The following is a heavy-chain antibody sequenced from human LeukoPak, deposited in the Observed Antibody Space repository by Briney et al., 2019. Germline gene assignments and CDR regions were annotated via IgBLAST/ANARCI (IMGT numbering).Heavy chain of an antibody. V-gene: IGHV3-23*01. Sequence: GGSLRLSCAASGFTFSSYAMSWVRQAPGKGLEWVSAISGSGGSPYYADSVKGRSTISRDNSKNTLYLQMNSLRAEDTAVYYCAKGGPVGPRLRFDYWGQGTLVTVSS. CDR3: AKGGPVGPRLRFDY. D-gene: IGHD1-26*01. CDR1: GFTFSSYA. J-gene: IGHJ4*02. CDR2: ISGSGGSP.